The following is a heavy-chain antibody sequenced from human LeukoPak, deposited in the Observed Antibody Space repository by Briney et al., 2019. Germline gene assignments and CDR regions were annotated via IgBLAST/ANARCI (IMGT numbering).Heavy chain of an antibody. V-gene: IGHV3-23*01. D-gene: IGHD6-19*01. CDR2: VRASGVGT. J-gene: IGHJ4*02. CDR1: GFTFSDHV. CDR3: AQVRPPSGSGWSGGDDY. Sequence: GGSLRLSCAASGFTFSDHVMSWVRQAPGKGLEWVSSVRASGVGTHYADSVKGRFTISRDNSKNTLYLQMNSLRVEATAVYYCAQVRPPSGSGWSGGDDYWGQGTLVTVSS.